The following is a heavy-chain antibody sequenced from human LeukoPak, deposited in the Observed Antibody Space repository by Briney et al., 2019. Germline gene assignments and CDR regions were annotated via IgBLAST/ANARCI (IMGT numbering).Heavy chain of an antibody. CDR3: ARSRITIFEVVSGAFDV. Sequence: ASVKVSCKASGYTFTGYYIHWVRQAPGQGLEWMGWINPNSGGTNYAQKFQGRVTVTRDTSISTASMELSRLRSDDTAVYYYARSRITIFEVVSGAFDVWGQGTMVTVSS. CDR1: GYTFTGYY. V-gene: IGHV1-2*02. J-gene: IGHJ3*01. D-gene: IGHD3-3*01. CDR2: INPNSGGT.